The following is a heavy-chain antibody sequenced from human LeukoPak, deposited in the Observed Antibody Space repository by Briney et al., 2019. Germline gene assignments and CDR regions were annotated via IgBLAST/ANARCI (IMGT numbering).Heavy chain of an antibody. Sequence: SETLSLTCAVYGGSFSGYYWSWIRQPSGKGLEWIGEINHSGSTNYNPSLKSRVTISVDTYKNQFSLKLSSVTAADTAVYYCARVRITGTTFRYYYYYMDVWGKGTTVTVSS. J-gene: IGHJ6*03. D-gene: IGHD1-7*01. CDR1: GGSFSGYY. CDR3: ARVRITGTTFRYYYYYMDV. CDR2: INHSGST. V-gene: IGHV4-34*01.